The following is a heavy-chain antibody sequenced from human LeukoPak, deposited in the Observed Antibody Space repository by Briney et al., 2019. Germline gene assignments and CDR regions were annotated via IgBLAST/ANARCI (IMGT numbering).Heavy chain of an antibody. D-gene: IGHD2-15*01. CDR3: ARAGGYCSGGSCYSVPGSRYYYYYYGMDV. Sequence: PSETLSLTCAVYGGSFSGYYWSWIRQPPGKGLEWIGEINHSGSTNYNSSLKSRVTISVDTSKNQFSLKLSSVTAADTAVYYCARAGGYCSGGSCYSVPGSRYYYYYYGMDVWGQGTTVTVSS. CDR2: INHSGST. J-gene: IGHJ6*02. V-gene: IGHV4-34*01. CDR1: GGSFSGYY.